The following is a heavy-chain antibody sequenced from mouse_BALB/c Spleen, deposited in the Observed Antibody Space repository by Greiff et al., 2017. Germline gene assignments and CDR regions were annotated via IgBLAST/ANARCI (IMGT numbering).Heavy chain of an antibody. CDR1: GFNIKDTY. V-gene: IGHV14-3*02. D-gene: IGHD2-1*01. CDR2: IDPANGNT. CDR3: ARRGLYYGRFAY. Sequence: EVQLQQSGAELVKPGASVKLSCTASGFNIKDTYMHWVKQRPEQGLEWIGRIDPANGNTKYDPNFQGKATITADTSSNTAYLQLSSLTSEDTAVYYCARRGLYYGRFAYGGQGTLVTVSA. J-gene: IGHJ3*01.